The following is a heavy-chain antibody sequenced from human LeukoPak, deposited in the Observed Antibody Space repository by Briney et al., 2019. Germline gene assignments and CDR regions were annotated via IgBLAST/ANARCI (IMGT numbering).Heavy chain of an antibody. Sequence: PSQTLSLTCTVSGGSISSGDYYWSWIRQPPGKGLEWIGYIYYSGSTYYNPSLKSRVTISVDTSKNQFSLKLSSVTAADTAVYYCARHRGLRYYYYGMDVWGQGTTVTVSS. CDR3: ARHRGLRYYYYGMDV. CDR2: IYYSGST. CDR1: GGSISSGDYY. D-gene: IGHD3/OR15-3a*01. J-gene: IGHJ6*02. V-gene: IGHV4-30-4*01.